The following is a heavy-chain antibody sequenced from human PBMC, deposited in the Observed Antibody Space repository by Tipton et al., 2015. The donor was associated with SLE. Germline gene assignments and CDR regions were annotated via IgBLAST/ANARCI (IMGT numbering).Heavy chain of an antibody. CDR2: IYRSGSA. D-gene: IGHD3-22*01. J-gene: IGHJ4*02. Sequence: TLSLTCAVSSGSISSSDWWSWARQPPGKGLEWIGEIYRSGSATYNPSLKSRVTISMDKSKDRFSLNLASVTPADTAVYYCARNGFYPLDSGGQETLVTVSS. CDR3: ARNGFYPLDS. V-gene: IGHV4-4*02. CDR1: SGSISSSDW.